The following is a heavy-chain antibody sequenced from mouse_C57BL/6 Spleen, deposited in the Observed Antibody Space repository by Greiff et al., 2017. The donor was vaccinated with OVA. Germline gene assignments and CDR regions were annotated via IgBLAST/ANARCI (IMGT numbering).Heavy chain of an antibody. V-gene: IGHV1-53*01. J-gene: IGHJ2*01. Sequence: QVHVKQPGTELVKPGASVKLSCKASGYTFTSYWMHWVKQRPGQGLEWIGNINPSNGGTNYNEKFKSKATLTVDKSSSTAYMQLSSLTSEDSAVYYCARLANWDYFDYWGQGTTLTVSS. D-gene: IGHD4-1*01. CDR1: GYTFTSYW. CDR2: INPSNGGT. CDR3: ARLANWDYFDY.